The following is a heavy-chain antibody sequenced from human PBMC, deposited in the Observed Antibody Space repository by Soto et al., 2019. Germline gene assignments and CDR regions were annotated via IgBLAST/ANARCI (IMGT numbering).Heavy chain of an antibody. D-gene: IGHD3-22*01. CDR3: ESAYDSHGNHDFDI. Sequence: SETLSLTCTVSGGSISGYFWSWIRQPAGKGLDWIGRIYSSGSTNYNPSLNSRITMSVDTSKNQFSVKLSSVSAADTAVYYCESAYDSHGNHDFDIWGQGTLVTVS. CDR2: IYSSGST. V-gene: IGHV4-4*07. J-gene: IGHJ3*02. CDR1: GGSISGYF.